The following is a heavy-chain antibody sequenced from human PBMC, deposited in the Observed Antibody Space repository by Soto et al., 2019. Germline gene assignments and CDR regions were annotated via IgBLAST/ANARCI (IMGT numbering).Heavy chain of an antibody. Sequence: PGGSLRLSCTASGSTFSNYSMNWVRQAPGEGLEWVSSISGDSSYIYYADSVKGRFTIPRDNAKNSLSLQMNSLRAEDTAVYFCARDPIPVPMYYFDYWGQGSLVTVSS. V-gene: IGHV3-21*01. CDR1: GSTFSNYS. D-gene: IGHD6-19*01. J-gene: IGHJ4*02. CDR2: ISGDSSYI. CDR3: ARDPIPVPMYYFDY.